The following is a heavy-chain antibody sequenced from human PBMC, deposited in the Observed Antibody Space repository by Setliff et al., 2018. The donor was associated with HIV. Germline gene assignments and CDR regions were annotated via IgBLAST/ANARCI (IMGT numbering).Heavy chain of an antibody. Sequence: KTSETLSLTCSVSGGSMSPYYWSWIRQPAGKGLEWIGRLYPSGSTIYNPSLRSRVTLSVDTSKNQVSLKLSSVTAADSAVYYCARDRIWKGYYDYWGQGTLVTVSS. CDR2: LYPSGST. CDR1: GGSMSPYY. J-gene: IGHJ4*02. D-gene: IGHD3-3*01. V-gene: IGHV4-4*07. CDR3: ARDRIWKGYYDY.